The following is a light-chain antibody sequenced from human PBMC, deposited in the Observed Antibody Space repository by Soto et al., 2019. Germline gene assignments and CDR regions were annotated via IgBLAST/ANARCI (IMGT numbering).Light chain of an antibody. V-gene: IGLV2-18*02. CDR1: SSDIGTYNR. CDR2: DVN. Sequence: QSALTQPPSVSGSPGQSVTISCTGTSSDIGTYNRVSWYQQPPGAAPKLMIFDVNNRPSGVPERFSGSKSGNTASLTIFGLQAEDEADYYCTSFTTSDTYVFGTGTKLTVL. CDR3: TSFTTSDTYV. J-gene: IGLJ1*01.